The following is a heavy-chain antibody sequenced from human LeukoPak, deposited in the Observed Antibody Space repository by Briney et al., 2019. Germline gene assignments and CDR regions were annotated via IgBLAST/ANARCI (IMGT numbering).Heavy chain of an antibody. CDR2: IWYDGSNK. Sequence: GGSLRLSCAASGFTFSSYGMHWVRQAPGKGLEWVAVIWYDGSNKYYADSVKGRFTISRDSSKNTLYLQMNSLRAEDTAVYYCARGAAYYDSSGPSNIWGQGTVVTVSS. D-gene: IGHD3-22*01. CDR3: ARGAAYYDSSGPSNI. V-gene: IGHV3-33*01. CDR1: GFTFSSYG. J-gene: IGHJ3*02.